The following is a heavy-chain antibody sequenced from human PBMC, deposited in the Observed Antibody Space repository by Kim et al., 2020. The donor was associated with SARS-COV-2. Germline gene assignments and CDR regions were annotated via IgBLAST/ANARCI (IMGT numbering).Heavy chain of an antibody. Sequence: GGSLRLSCAASGFTFSSYSMNWVRQAPGKGLEWVSSISSSSSYIYYADSVKGRFTISRDNAKNSLYLQMNSLRAEDTAVYYCAREVVATISVAGRGYYYYGMDAWGQGTTVTVSS. CDR1: GFTFSSYS. CDR3: AREVVATISVAGRGYYYYGMDA. V-gene: IGHV3-21*01. D-gene: IGHD5-12*01. J-gene: IGHJ6*02. CDR2: ISSSSSYI.